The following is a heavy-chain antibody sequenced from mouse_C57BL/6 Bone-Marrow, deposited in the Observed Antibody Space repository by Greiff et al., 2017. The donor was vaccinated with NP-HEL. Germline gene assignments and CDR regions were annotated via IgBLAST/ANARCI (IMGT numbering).Heavy chain of an antibody. Sequence: VQLQQSVAELVRPGASVKLSCTASGFNIKNTYMHWVKQRPEQGLEWIGRIDPANGNTKYAPQFQGKATITADTSSNAAYLQLSSLTSEDTAIYYCAIRPLITTGVEPYFDYWGQGTTLTVSS. CDR2: IDPANGNT. D-gene: IGHD1-1*01. V-gene: IGHV14-3*01. CDR3: AIRPLITTGVEPYFDY. CDR1: GFNIKNTY. J-gene: IGHJ2*01.